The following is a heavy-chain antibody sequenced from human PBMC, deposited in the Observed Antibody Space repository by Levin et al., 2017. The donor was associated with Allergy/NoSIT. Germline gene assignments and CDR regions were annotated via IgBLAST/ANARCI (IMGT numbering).Heavy chain of an antibody. CDR1: GYTFTSYG. CDR3: ARDVGDYGNNGGYFDY. CDR2: ISAYNGNT. D-gene: IGHD4-17*01. V-gene: IGHV1-18*01. Sequence: ASVKVSCKTSGYTFTSYGITWMRQAPGQGLEWMGWISAYNGNTDYAQKLQGRVTMTTDTSTSTAYMELRSLRSDDTAVYYCARDVGDYGNNGGYFDYWGQGTLVTVSS. J-gene: IGHJ4*02.